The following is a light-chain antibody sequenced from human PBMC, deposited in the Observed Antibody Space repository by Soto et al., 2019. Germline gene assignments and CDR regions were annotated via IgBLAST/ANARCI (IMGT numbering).Light chain of an antibody. J-gene: IGLJ1*01. Sequence: QSVLDQPASVSGSPGQSVTISCTATSSDVENYKLVSWYQQHPGKAPKLIIYEVTKRPSGVSNRFSGSKSANTASPTISGLQPEDEADYYCCSSLGSYVFGTGTKVTVL. CDR3: CSSLGSYV. CDR2: EVT. CDR1: SSDVENYKL. V-gene: IGLV2-23*02.